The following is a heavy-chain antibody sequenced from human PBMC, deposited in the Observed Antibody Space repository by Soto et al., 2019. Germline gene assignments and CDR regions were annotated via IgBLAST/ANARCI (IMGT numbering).Heavy chain of an antibody. CDR3: ARISRSGVDIVATITARFDY. D-gene: IGHD5-12*01. CDR1: GFSLSNARMG. V-gene: IGHV2-26*01. CDR2: IFSNDEK. J-gene: IGHJ4*02. Sequence: QVTLKESGPVLVKPTEPLTLTCTVSGFSLSNARMGVSWIRQPPGKALEWLAHIFSNDEKSYSTSLKSRLTISKDTSKSQVVLTMTNMDPVDTATYYCARISRSGVDIVATITARFDYWGQGTLVTVSS.